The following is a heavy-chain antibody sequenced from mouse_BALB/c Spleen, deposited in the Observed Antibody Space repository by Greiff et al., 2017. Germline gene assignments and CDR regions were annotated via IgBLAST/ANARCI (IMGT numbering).Heavy chain of an antibody. CDR1: GYTFTSYY. CDR3: TSMITTGSMTYYYAMDY. CDR2: INPSNGGT. Sequence: QVQLQQSGAELVKPGASVKLSCKASGYTFTSYYMYWVKQRPGQGLEWIGEINPSNGGTNFNEKFKSKATLTVDKSSSTAYMQLSSLTSEDSAVYYCTSMITTGSMTYYYAMDYWGQGTSVTVSA. D-gene: IGHD2-4*01. V-gene: IGHV1S16*01. J-gene: IGHJ4*01.